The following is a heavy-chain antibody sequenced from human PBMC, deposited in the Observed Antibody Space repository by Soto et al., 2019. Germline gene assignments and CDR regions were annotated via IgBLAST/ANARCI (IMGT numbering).Heavy chain of an antibody. CDR1: GGTFSIYA. V-gene: IGHV1-69*01. CDR3: ARQEFSDQYYYGMDV. D-gene: IGHD3-10*01. Sequence: QVQLVQSGAEVKKPGSSVKVSCKASGGTFSIYALSWVRQAPGQGLEWMGGIIPISGIANSAQKFQGRVTITADESTSTVYMEMSSLRSEDTAVYYCARQEFSDQYYYGMDVWGQGTTVTVSS. J-gene: IGHJ6*02. CDR2: IIPISGIA.